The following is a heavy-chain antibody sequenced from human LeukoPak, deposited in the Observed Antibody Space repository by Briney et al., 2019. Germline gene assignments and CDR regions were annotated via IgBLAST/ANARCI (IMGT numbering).Heavy chain of an antibody. D-gene: IGHD1-26*01. Sequence: PGGSLRLSCAASGFTFSSYGMHWVRQAPGMGLEWVAVISYDGSNKYYADSVKGRFTISRDNSKNTLYLQMNSLRAEDTAVYYCATQGGELITYWGQGTLVTVSS. V-gene: IGHV3-30*03. CDR3: ATQGGELITY. J-gene: IGHJ4*02. CDR1: GFTFSSYG. CDR2: ISYDGSNK.